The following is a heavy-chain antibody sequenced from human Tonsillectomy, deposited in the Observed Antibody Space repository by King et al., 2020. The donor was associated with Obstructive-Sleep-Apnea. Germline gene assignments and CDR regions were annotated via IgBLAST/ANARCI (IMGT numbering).Heavy chain of an antibody. CDR1: GFTFSSYA. J-gene: IGHJ4*02. D-gene: IGHD1-26*01. V-gene: IGHV3-23*04. CDR3: AKDWELLTCLDY. Sequence: VQLVESGGGLVQPGGSLRLSCAASGFTFSSYAMSWVRQAPGKGLEWVSAISGSGGSTYYADSVKGRFTISRDKSKNTLYLQMTSLRAEDTAVYYCAKDWELLTCLDYWGQGTLVTVSS. CDR2: ISGSGGST.